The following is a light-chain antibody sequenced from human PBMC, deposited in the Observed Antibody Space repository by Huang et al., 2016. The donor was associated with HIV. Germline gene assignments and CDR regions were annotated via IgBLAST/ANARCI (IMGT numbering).Light chain of an antibody. J-gene: IGKJ1*01. CDR3: QQRSNWPPWT. CDR2: DAS. CDR1: QSVSSY. V-gene: IGKV3-11*01. Sequence: EIVLTQSPATLSLSPGARATLSCRASQSVSSYLAWYQQKPGQAPRLPICDASNRATGIPARLSGSRSGTDFTLTISSLEPEDFAVYYCQQRSNWPPWTCGQGTGVEIK.